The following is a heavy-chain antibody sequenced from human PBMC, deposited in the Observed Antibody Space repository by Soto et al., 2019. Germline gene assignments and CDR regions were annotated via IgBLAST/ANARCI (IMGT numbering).Heavy chain of an antibody. CDR1: GYTFTSYD. J-gene: IGHJ4*01. CDR2: MNPNSGNT. CDR3: ARCPHYDFWSGYLVRGVYFDY. D-gene: IGHD3-3*01. Sequence: ASVKVSCKASGYTFTSYDINWVRQATGQGLEWMGWMNPNSGNTGYAQKFQGRVIMTTDTSTSTAYMELRSLRSDDTAVYYCARCPHYDFWSGYLVRGVYFDYWGQ. V-gene: IGHV1-8*01.